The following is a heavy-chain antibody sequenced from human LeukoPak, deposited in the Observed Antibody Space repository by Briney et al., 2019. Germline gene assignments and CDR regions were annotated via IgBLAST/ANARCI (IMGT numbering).Heavy chain of an antibody. V-gene: IGHV3-7*01. CDR2: IKQDGSEK. Sequence: GGSLRLSCAASGFTFSSYAMSWVRQAPGKGLEWVANIKQDGSEKYYVDSVKGRFTISRDNAKSSLYLQMNSLRAEDTAVYYCARGDGYNSFDYWGQGTLVTVSS. CDR1: GFTFSSYA. D-gene: IGHD5-24*01. J-gene: IGHJ4*02. CDR3: ARGDGYNSFDY.